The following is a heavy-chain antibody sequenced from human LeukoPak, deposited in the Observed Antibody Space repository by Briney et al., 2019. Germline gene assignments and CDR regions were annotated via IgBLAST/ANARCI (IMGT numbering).Heavy chain of an antibody. CDR3: ARILVGATSPEGLDY. CDR1: GFTFSSYE. J-gene: IGHJ4*02. CDR2: ISSSGSTI. D-gene: IGHD1-26*01. Sequence: GGSLRLSCAASGFTFSSYEMNWVRQAPGKGLEWVSYISSSGSTIYYADSVKGRFTISGDNAKNSLYLQMNSLRAEDTAVHYCARILVGATSPEGLDYWGQGTLVTVSS. V-gene: IGHV3-48*03.